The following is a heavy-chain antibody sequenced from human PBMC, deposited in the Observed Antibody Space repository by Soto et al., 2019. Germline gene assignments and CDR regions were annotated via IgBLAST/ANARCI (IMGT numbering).Heavy chain of an antibody. V-gene: IGHV4-59*01. J-gene: IGHJ4*02. CDR1: GRSITSYY. CDR3: ARTYDSNGYANEFDS. Sequence: QVVLQESGPGLVKPSETLSLTCSVSGRSITSYYWSWVRQPPGKGLEWIGYIYDNGITSQNPCLKSQVTMSADTSQNQFSLKLTSVTGADTAVYYCARTYDSNGYANEFDSWGQGILVTVTS. D-gene: IGHD3-22*01. CDR2: IYDNGIT.